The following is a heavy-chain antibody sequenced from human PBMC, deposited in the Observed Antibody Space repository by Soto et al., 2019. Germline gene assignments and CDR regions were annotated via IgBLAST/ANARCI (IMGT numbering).Heavy chain of an antibody. CDR3: ARGGSNDWQVAFDI. CDR1: GGSFSTYY. D-gene: IGHD3-9*01. V-gene: IGHV4-34*01. J-gene: IGHJ3*02. Sequence: PSETLSLTCVVSGGSFSTYYYSWIRQSPGKGLEWIGEINHNGDNNYSPSLKSRVTMSLDTSKNQFSLKLTSVTAADTAVYYCARGGSNDWQVAFDIWGQGTMVTVPS. CDR2: INHNGDN.